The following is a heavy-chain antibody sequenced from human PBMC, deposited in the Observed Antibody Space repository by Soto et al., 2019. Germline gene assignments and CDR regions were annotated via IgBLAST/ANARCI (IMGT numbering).Heavy chain of an antibody. J-gene: IGHJ5*02. V-gene: IGHV4-39*01. CDR2: IYYSGST. CDR3: ARPEATGWFDP. Sequence: QLQLQESGPGLVKPSETLSLTCTVSSGSISSSSYYWGWIRQPPGKGLEWIGSIYYSGSTYYNPSLKSRVTISVDTSKNQFSLKLSSVTAADTAVYYCARPEATGWFDPWGQGTLVTVSS. CDR1: SGSISSSSYY.